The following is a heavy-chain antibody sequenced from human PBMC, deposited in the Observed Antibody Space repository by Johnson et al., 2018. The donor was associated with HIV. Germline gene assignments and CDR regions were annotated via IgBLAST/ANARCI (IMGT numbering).Heavy chain of an antibody. CDR3: ARVVVVTAKGAFDI. D-gene: IGHD2-21*02. CDR2: IYSGGST. J-gene: IGHJ3*02. CDR1: GFTVGSNY. Sequence: VQLVESGGGLVQPGGSLRLSCAASGFTVGSNYMSWVRQAPGKGLEWVSVIYSGGSTYYADSVKGRFTISRDNSKNTLYLQMNSLRAEDTAGYYCARVVVVTAKGAFDIWGQGTMVTVSS. V-gene: IGHV3-66*01.